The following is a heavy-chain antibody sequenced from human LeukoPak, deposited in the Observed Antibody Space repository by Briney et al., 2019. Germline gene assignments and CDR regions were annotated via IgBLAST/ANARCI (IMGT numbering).Heavy chain of an antibody. J-gene: IGHJ3*02. Sequence: GGSLRLSCAASGFTFSSYAMSWVRQAPGKGLEWVSGISGGGGSTYYADSVKGRFTTSRDNSRNTLYLQMNSLRGGDTAVYYCAKGIGGVIVKSLLHSAFDIWGQGTMVTVSS. CDR2: ISGGGGST. CDR1: GFTFSSYA. V-gene: IGHV3-23*01. D-gene: IGHD3-16*02. CDR3: AKGIGGVIVKSLLHSAFDI.